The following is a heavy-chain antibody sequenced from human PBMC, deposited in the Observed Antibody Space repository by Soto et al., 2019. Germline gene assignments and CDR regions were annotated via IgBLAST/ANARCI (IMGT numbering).Heavy chain of an antibody. Sequence: SETLSLTCTVSGGSISSYYWSWIRQPPGKGLEWIGYIYYSGSTNYNPSLKSRVTISVDTSKNQFSLKLSSVTAADTAVYYCARRVNWNYMVNWFDPWGQGTLVTVSS. CDR2: IYYSGST. D-gene: IGHD1-7*01. J-gene: IGHJ5*02. V-gene: IGHV4-59*08. CDR1: GGSISSYY. CDR3: ARRVNWNYMVNWFDP.